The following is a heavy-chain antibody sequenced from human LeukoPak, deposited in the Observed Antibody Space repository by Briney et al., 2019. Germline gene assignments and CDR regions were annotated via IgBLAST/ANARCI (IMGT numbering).Heavy chain of an antibody. Sequence: GRSLRLSCAASGFTFSSYSMNWVRQAAGTGLEWVSSISSTISYIYYANSVKGRFTIPSAYAKHSMYFQLNSLRAEDTAVYYCARGYCSGGSCYPTWFDPWGQGTLVTVSS. CDR1: GFTFSSYS. J-gene: IGHJ5*02. V-gene: IGHV3-21*01. CDR3: ARGYCSGGSCYPTWFDP. D-gene: IGHD2-15*01. CDR2: ISSTISYI.